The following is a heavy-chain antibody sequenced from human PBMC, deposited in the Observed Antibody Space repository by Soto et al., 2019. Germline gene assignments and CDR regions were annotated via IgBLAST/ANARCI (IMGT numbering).Heavy chain of an antibody. V-gene: IGHV3-33*01. D-gene: IGHD1-7*01. CDR1: GFRYYDYG. CDR3: ARDGVSSTEYTWNYGTYFVY. CDR2: IWADGNKK. Sequence: PGGSLRLSCATSGFRYYDYGMQWLRQSPDKGLKWVATIWADGNKKYYADFVKGRFTISRDNSEKTQSLQMNNLRVEDTAVYYFARDGVSSTEYTWNYGTYFVYWCQGALVTVSS. J-gene: IGHJ4*02.